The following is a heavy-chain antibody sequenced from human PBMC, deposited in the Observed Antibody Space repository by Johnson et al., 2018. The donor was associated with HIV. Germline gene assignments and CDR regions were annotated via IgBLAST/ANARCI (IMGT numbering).Heavy chain of an antibody. J-gene: IGHJ3*02. CDR2: INWNGGST. Sequence: MMLVESGGGVVQPGGSLRLSCAASGFTFDDYGMSWVRQAPGKGLEWVSGINWNGGSTGYADSVKGRFTISRDNAKNSLYLQMNSLRAEDTAVYYCARDRLVGGPPQVDAFDIWGQGTMVTVSS. D-gene: IGHD3-10*01. CDR1: GFTFDDYG. CDR3: ARDRLVGGPPQVDAFDI. V-gene: IGHV3-20*04.